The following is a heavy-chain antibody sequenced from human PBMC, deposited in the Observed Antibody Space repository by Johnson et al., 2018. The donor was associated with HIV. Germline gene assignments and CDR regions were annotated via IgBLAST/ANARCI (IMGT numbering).Heavy chain of an antibody. V-gene: IGHV3-20*04. CDR2: INWNGGST. Sequence: VQLVESGGGVVQPGRSLRLSCAASGFTFRSYGMSWVRQAPGKGLEWVSGINWNGGSTGYADSVQGRFTISRDNAKNSLYLQMNSLRAEDTALYYCARSSSTAAPGRDAFDIWGQGTMVTVSS. CDR3: ARSSSTAAPGRDAFDI. CDR1: GFTFRSYG. J-gene: IGHJ3*02. D-gene: IGHD6-13*01.